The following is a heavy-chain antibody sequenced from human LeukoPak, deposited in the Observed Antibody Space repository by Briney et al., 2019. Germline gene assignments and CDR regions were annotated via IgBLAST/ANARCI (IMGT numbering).Heavy chain of an antibody. CDR1: GGSMSSTDHF. J-gene: IGHJ4*02. D-gene: IGHD1-26*01. CDR3: ARREYSGSFFDY. CDR2: IYYSGST. Sequence: PSETLSLTCIVSGGSMSSTDHFWGWIRQPPGKGLEWIGSIYYSGSTYYNPSLKSRVTISVDTSKNQFSLKLSSVTAADTAVYYCARREYSGSFFDYWGQGTLVTVSS. V-gene: IGHV4-39*01.